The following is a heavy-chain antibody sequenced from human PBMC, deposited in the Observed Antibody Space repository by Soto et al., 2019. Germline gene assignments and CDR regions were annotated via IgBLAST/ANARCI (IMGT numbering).Heavy chain of an antibody. V-gene: IGHV4-4*02. J-gene: IGHJ4*02. D-gene: IGHD6-19*01. Sequence: QVLLQESGPGLVQPSGTLSLSCAVSGGSISSNYFWGWVRQPPGKGLEWVGDISHSGSVNYNPSLKSRVTISIDKSKNQFSPKLNSVTAADTAVYYCARSFGWYAIDYWGQGTLVIVSS. CDR1: GGSISSNYF. CDR2: ISHSGSV. CDR3: ARSFGWYAIDY.